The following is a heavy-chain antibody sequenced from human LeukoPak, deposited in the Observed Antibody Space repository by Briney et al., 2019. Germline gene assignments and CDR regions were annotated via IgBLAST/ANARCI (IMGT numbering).Heavy chain of an antibody. Sequence: PGGSLRLSCSASGFTFSSYAMHWVRQAPGKGLEWVSLITMDGTTYYADSVKGRFTISRDNIKNTLYLQMNSLRAEDTAVYYCAARRDGYPDYWGQGALVTVSS. CDR3: AARRDGYPDY. D-gene: IGHD5-24*01. J-gene: IGHJ4*02. V-gene: IGHV3-53*01. CDR2: ITMDGTT. CDR1: GFTFSSYA.